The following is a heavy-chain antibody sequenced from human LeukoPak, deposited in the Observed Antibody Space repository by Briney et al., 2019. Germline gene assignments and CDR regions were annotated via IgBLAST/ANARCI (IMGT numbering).Heavy chain of an antibody. CDR1: GYTFTGYY. V-gene: IGHV1-2*06. J-gene: IGHJ4*02. CDR3: ARGVGSGYSLDY. D-gene: IGHD3-22*01. Sequence: ASVKVSCKASGYTFTGYYMHWVRQAPGQGLEWMGRINPNSGGTNYAQKFQGRVIMTRDTSISTAYMELSSLRSEDTAVYYCARGVGSGYSLDYWGQGTLVTVSS. CDR2: INPNSGGT.